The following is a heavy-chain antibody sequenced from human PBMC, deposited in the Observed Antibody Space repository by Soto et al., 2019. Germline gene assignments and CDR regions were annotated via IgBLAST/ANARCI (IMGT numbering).Heavy chain of an antibody. CDR2: ISGSGSTI. CDR3: ARQTGGRHDAFDV. CDR1: GFTFSKHY. J-gene: IGHJ3*01. V-gene: IGHV3-11*01. Sequence: QVQLVESGGALVKPGGSLTLSCAASGFTFSKHYMTWVRQGPGKGLEWVSSISGSGSTIYYAASVKGRFTVSRDNANNSLHLQMNTLRAEDTALYFWARQTGGRHDAFDVWGLGTMVTVSS.